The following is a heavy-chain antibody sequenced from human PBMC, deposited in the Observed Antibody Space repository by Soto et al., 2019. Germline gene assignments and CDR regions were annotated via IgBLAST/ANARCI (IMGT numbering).Heavy chain of an antibody. CDR3: ARSGDYGMDV. CDR1: GFTFSSYG. V-gene: IGHV3-30*03. Sequence: QVQLVESGGGVVQPGRSLRLSCAASGFTFSSYGMHWVRQAPGKRLEWVAVISYDGSNKYYADSVKGRFTISRDNSKNTLYLQMNSLRAEDTAVYYCARSGDYGMDVWGQGTTVTVSS. CDR2: ISYDGSNK. J-gene: IGHJ6*02. D-gene: IGHD3-10*01.